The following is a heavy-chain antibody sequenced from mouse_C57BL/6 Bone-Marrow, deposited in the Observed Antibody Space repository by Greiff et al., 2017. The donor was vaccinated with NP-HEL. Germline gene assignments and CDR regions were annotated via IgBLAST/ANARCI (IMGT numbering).Heavy chain of an antibody. Sequence: EVKLMESGAELVKPGASVKLSCTASGFNIKDYYMHWVKQRTEQGLEWIGRIDPEDGETKYAPKFQGKATITADTSSNTAYLQLSSLTSEDTAVYYCAFYYYGSSFFDYWGQGTTLTVSS. V-gene: IGHV14-2*01. CDR1: GFNIKDYY. D-gene: IGHD1-1*01. CDR3: AFYYYGSSFFDY. CDR2: IDPEDGET. J-gene: IGHJ2*01.